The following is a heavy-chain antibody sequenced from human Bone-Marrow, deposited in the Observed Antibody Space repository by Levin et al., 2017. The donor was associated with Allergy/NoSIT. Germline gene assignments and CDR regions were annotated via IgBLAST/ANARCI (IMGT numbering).Heavy chain of an antibody. J-gene: IGHJ4*02. D-gene: IGHD2-2*01. CDR1: GFPFRNYA. Sequence: AGGSLRLSCATSGFPFRNYAMSWVRQAPGKGLEWVSAISGSGGNTDYADSVKGRFTISRDNSMDTLYLQLNSLRADDTAVYYCAKDQTAAYNWGYFDYWGQGALVTVSS. V-gene: IGHV3-23*01. CDR3: AKDQTAAYNWGYFDY. CDR2: ISGSGGNT.